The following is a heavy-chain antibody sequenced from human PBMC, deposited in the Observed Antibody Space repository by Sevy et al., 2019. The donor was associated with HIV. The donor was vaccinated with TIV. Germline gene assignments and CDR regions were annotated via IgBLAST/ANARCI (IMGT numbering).Heavy chain of an antibody. V-gene: IGHV4-34*01. CDR1: GGSFSGYY. CDR2: INHSGST. CDR3: AREGARSSYYGSGSYSWYYYYGMDV. D-gene: IGHD3-10*01. Sequence: SETLSLTCAVYGGSFSGYYWSWIRQPPGKGLEWIGEINHSGSTNYNPSLKSRVTISVDTSKNQFSLKLSCVTAADTAVYYCAREGARSSYYGSGSYSWYYYYGMDVWGQGTTVTVSS. J-gene: IGHJ6*02.